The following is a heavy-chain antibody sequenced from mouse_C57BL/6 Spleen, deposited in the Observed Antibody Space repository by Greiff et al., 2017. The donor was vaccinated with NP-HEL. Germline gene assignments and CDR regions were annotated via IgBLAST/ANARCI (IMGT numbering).Heavy chain of an antibody. J-gene: IGHJ2*01. CDR3: ARDGDYEGYFDD. Sequence: QVQLQQPGAELVRPGSSVKLSCKASGYTFTSYWMHWVKQRPIQGLEWIGNIDPSDSETHYNQKFKDKATLTVDKSSSTAYMQLSSLTSEDSAVYYCARDGDYEGYFDDWGQGTTLTVSS. V-gene: IGHV1-52*01. CDR2: IDPSDSET. CDR1: GYTFTSYW. D-gene: IGHD2-4*01.